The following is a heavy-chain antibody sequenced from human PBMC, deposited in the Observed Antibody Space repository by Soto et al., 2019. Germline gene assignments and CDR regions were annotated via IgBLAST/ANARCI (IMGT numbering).Heavy chain of an antibody. J-gene: IGHJ6*03. Sequence: ASVKVSCKASGYTFTSYDINWVRQATGQGLEWMGWMNPNSGNTGYAQKFQGRVTMTRNTSISTAYMELSSLRSEDTAVYYCVTARPSYYYYYMDVWGKGTRVTFS. CDR1: GYTFTSYD. V-gene: IGHV1-8*01. CDR2: MNPNSGNT. CDR3: VTARPSYYYYYMDV. D-gene: IGHD6-6*01.